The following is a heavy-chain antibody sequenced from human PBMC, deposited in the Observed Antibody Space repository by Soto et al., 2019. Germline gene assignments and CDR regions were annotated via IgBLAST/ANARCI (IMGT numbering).Heavy chain of an antibody. CDR3: ARANKGYSSSPYYYYYMDV. CDR2: MNPNSGNT. D-gene: IGHD6-6*01. Sequence: GASVKVSCKASGYTFTSYDINWVRQATGQGLEWMGWMNPNSGNTGYAQKFQGRVTMTRNTSISTAYMELSSLRSEDTAVYYCARANKGYSSSPYYYYYMDVWGKGTTVTVSS. V-gene: IGHV1-8*01. J-gene: IGHJ6*03. CDR1: GYTFTSYD.